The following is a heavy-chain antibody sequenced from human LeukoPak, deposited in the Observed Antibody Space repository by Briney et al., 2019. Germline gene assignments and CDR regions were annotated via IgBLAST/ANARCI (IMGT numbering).Heavy chain of an antibody. D-gene: IGHD2-2*01. Sequence: KPGGSLRLSCAASGFTFSSYRMNWVRQAPGKGLEWVSSISTSGSYLHYADSVKGRFTISRDNAKNSLYLQLNSLRAEDTAVYFCAKARNCDSDCCYGVGDFWGQGTLVTVSS. CDR3: AKARNCDSDCCYGVGDF. CDR1: GFTFSSYR. CDR2: ISTSGSYL. V-gene: IGHV3-21*01. J-gene: IGHJ4*02.